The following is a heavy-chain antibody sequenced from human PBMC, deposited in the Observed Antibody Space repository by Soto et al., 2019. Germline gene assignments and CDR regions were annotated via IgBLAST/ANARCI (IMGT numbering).Heavy chain of an antibody. CDR1: GGSVSSGSYY. CDR2: IYYSGST. V-gene: IGHV4-61*01. Sequence: SETLSLTCTVSGGSVSSGSYYWSWIRQPPGKGLEWIGYIYYSGSTNYNPSLKSRVTISVYTSKNQFSLKLSSVTAADTAVYYCARDRYSYGYIDYWGQGTLVTVSS. CDR3: ARDRYSYGYIDY. D-gene: IGHD5-18*01. J-gene: IGHJ4*02.